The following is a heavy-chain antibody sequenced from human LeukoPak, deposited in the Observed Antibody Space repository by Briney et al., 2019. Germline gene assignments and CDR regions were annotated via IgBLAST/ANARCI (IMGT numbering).Heavy chain of an antibody. J-gene: IGHJ3*02. Sequence: PSETLSLTCTVSGGSISSYYWSWIRQPPGKGLEWIGYIYYSGSTNYNPSLKSRVTISVDTSKNQFSLKLSSVTVADTAVYYCARARVTMIVVGYAFDIWGQGTMVTVSS. CDR3: ARARVTMIVVGYAFDI. CDR1: GGSISSYY. D-gene: IGHD3-22*01. CDR2: IYYSGST. V-gene: IGHV4-59*01.